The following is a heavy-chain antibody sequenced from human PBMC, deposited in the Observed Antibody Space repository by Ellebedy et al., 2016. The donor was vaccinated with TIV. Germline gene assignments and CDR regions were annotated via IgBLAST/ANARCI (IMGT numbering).Heavy chain of an antibody. V-gene: IGHV3-21*03. D-gene: IGHD3-10*01. CDR2: ISSTGSYM. Sequence: GESLKISCAASGFIFSSCSRNWVRQAPGKGLEWVSSISSTGSYMYYAESVKGRFTISRDNAKNSLYLQMSSLSAEATAVYYCARDQGEWLRHNGMDVWGQGTTVTVSS. CDR3: ARDQGEWLRHNGMDV. CDR1: GFIFSSCS. J-gene: IGHJ6*02.